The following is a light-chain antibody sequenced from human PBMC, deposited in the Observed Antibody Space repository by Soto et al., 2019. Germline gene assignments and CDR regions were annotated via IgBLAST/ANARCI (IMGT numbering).Light chain of an antibody. CDR3: QQPNTFPPA. CDR1: QGISSW. Sequence: IKMSHSASTVSASVIYRVTITFRASQGISSWLAWFQQKPGKAPKFLISAASHLQSGVPSRFSGSGSGTDFTLTISSLQPEDSATYYCQQPNTFPPAFGGGTNVE. V-gene: IGKV1-12*01. CDR2: AAS. J-gene: IGKJ4*01.